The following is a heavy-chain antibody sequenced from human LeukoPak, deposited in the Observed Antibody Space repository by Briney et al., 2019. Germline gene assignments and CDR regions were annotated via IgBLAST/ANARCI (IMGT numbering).Heavy chain of an antibody. V-gene: IGHV4-59*08. CDR3: ARHASSRYLQTFDY. CDR2: IYYSGST. Sequence: SETLSLTCTVSGGSISSYYWSWIRQPPGKGLEWIGYIYYSGSTNYNPSLKSRVTISVDTSKNQFSLKLSSVTAADTAVYYCARHASSRYLQTFDYWGQGTLVTVSS. CDR1: GGSISSYY. D-gene: IGHD6-13*01. J-gene: IGHJ4*02.